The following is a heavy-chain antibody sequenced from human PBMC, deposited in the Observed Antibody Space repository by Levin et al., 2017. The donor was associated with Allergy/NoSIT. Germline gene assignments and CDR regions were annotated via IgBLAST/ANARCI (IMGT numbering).Heavy chain of an antibody. D-gene: IGHD3-9*01. Sequence: SQTLSLTCTVSGGSISSGGYYWSWIRQHPGKGLEWIGYIYYSGSTYYNPSLKSRVTISVDTSKNQFSLKLSSVTAADTAVYYCARAENYDILTGYYKGSVDAFDIWGQGTMVTVSS. CDR2: IYYSGST. V-gene: IGHV4-31*03. CDR3: ARAENYDILTGYYKGSVDAFDI. CDR1: GGSISSGGYY. J-gene: IGHJ3*02.